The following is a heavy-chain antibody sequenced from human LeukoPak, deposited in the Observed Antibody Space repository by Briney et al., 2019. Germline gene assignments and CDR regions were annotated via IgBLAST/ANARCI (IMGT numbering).Heavy chain of an antibody. CDR2: MSTYNGNT. V-gene: IGHV1-18*03. Sequence: ASLKVSCKTSGYTFSNSDISWARHAPGQGLEWMGWMSTYNGNTKYAQNLQGRVTMTTDTSTTTAYMELRSLRSDDMAVYYCARGQQEFDYWGQGTQVTVSS. J-gene: IGHJ4*02. D-gene: IGHD6-13*01. CDR3: ARGQQEFDY. CDR1: GYTFSNSD.